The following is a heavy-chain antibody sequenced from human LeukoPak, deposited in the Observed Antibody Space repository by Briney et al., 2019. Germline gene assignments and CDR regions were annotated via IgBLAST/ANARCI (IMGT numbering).Heavy chain of an antibody. CDR1: GYSISSGYY. CDR2: IYHSGST. D-gene: IGHD6-13*01. CDR3: ATSGWYQTGVY. Sequence: PSETLSLTCTVSGYSISSGYYWGWIRQPPGRGLEWIGSIYHSGSTYYNPSLKSRVTISVDTSKNQLSLKLSSVTAADTAVYYCATSGWYQTGVYWGQGTLVTVSS. V-gene: IGHV4-38-2*02. J-gene: IGHJ4*02.